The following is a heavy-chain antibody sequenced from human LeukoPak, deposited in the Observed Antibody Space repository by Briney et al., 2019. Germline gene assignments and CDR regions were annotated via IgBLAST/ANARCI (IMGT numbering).Heavy chain of an antibody. Sequence: SETLSLTCTVSGVSIINNDWSWIRQPPGKGLEWIGYIYYSGTTNYNPSLMSRVTVSVDTSKNQFSLKLTSVTAADTAVYYCARAQYEYTYGHRFDYWGQGILVTVSS. CDR3: ARAQYEYTYGHRFDY. CDR1: GVSIINND. J-gene: IGHJ4*02. D-gene: IGHD5-18*01. V-gene: IGHV4-59*01. CDR2: IYYSGTT.